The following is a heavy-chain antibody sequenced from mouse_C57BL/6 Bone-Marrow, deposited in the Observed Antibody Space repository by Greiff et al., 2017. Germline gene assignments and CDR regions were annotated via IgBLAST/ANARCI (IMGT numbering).Heavy chain of an antibody. V-gene: IGHV1-72*01. CDR2: IDPNSGGT. D-gene: IGHD3-3*01. CDR3: ASRGRAYAMDY. Sequence: QVQLQQSGAELVKPGASVKLSCKASGYTFTSYWMHCVKQRPGRGLAWIGRIDPNSGGTKYNATLKSKATLTVDKPSSPAYMQLSSVASEDSAVYYCASRGRAYAMDYWGQGTSVTVSS. CDR1: GYTFTSYW. J-gene: IGHJ4*01.